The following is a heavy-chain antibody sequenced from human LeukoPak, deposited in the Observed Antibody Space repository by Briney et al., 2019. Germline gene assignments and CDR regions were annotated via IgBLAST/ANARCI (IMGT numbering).Heavy chain of an antibody. CDR3: AGSRDTAMTTGGY. CDR2: IYYSGST. Sequence: SETLSLTCTVSGGSISSYYWSCTRQPPGKGLEWIGYIYYSGSTNYNPSLKSRVTISVDTSKNQFSLKLSSVTAADTAVYYCAGSRDTAMTTGGYWGQGTLVTVSS. D-gene: IGHD5-18*01. CDR1: GGSISSYY. J-gene: IGHJ4*02. V-gene: IGHV4-59*01.